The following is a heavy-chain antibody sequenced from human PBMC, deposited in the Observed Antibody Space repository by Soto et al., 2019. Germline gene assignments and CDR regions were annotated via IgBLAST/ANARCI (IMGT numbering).Heavy chain of an antibody. CDR1: AITFSRYG. CDR3: AKDSSLEEHLAPLSSGFFGLDV. CDR2: ISFDGRDK. J-gene: IGHJ6*02. D-gene: IGHD3-10*01. Sequence: QVHLVESGGGVIQPGRSLRLSCSSSAITFSRYGMHWVRQAPGKGLEWVAVISFDGRDKSYSDSVKGRFTISRDNSKNTLHLQMNSLRPEHTAVYFCAKDSSLEEHLAPLSSGFFGLDVWGQWTTVTVSS. V-gene: IGHV3-30*18.